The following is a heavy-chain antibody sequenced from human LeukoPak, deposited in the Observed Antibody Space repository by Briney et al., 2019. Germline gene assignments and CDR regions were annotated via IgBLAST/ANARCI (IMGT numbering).Heavy chain of an antibody. D-gene: IGHD3-22*01. V-gene: IGHV3-30*18. Sequence: PGGSLRLSCADSGFTFSNYDMHWVRQAPGKGLEWVEVISFDGTNKDYVDSVRGRFTISRENSKSTLYLQMNSLRAEDTAVYYCAKGENYYYDSSTYSPPFDYWGLGTLVTVSS. CDR1: GFTFSNYD. CDR2: ISFDGTNK. J-gene: IGHJ4*02. CDR3: AKGENYYYDSSTYSPPFDY.